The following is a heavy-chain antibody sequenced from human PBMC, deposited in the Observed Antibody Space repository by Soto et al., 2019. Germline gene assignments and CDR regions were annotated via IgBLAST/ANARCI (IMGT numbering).Heavy chain of an antibody. CDR1: GFTFSSYW. Sequence: EVQLVESGGGLVQPGGSLRLSCAASGFTFSSYWMHWVRQAPGKGLVWVSRINSDGSSTSYADSVKGRFTISRDNAKNTLYLQMNSLRAEDTAVYYCARGDPRWLAFVGVDYWGQGTLVTVSS. J-gene: IGHJ4*02. D-gene: IGHD6-19*01. CDR3: ARGDPRWLAFVGVDY. V-gene: IGHV3-74*01. CDR2: INSDGSST.